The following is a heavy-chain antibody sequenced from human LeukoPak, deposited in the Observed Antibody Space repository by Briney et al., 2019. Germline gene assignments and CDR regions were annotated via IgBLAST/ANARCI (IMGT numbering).Heavy chain of an antibody. D-gene: IGHD1-26*01. CDR3: ARTILRFTGEFDI. V-gene: IGHV4-30-4*01. CDR1: GGSISSGAYY. J-gene: IGHJ3*02. Sequence: SQTLSLTCTVSGGSISSGAYYWSWIRQPPGKGLEWIGYIYYSGSTYYNPSLKSRVTISVDTSKNQFSLKLSSVTAADTAVYYCARTILRFTGEFDIWGQGTMVTVSS. CDR2: IYYSGST.